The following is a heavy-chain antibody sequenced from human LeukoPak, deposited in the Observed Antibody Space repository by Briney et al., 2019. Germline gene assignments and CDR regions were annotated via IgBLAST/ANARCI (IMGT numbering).Heavy chain of an antibody. CDR1: GFTLSSYA. CDR2: ISVSGNT. J-gene: IGHJ4*02. V-gene: IGHV3-23*01. CDR3: ARDSGWLRYHD. Sequence: GGSLRLSCAASGFTLSSYAMSWVRQGPGKGLEWVSAISVSGNTYHADSVKGRFTISRDNSKNMVYLQMDSLRAEDTALYYCARDSGWLRYHDWGQGALVTVSS. D-gene: IGHD5-12*01.